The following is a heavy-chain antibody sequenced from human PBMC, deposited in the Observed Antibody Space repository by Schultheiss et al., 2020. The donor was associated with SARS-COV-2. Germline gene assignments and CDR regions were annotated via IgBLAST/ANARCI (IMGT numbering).Heavy chain of an antibody. CDR1: GYTFTSYD. Sequence: ASVKVSCKASGYTFTSYDINWVRQATGQGLEWMGWMNPNSGGTNYAQKFQGRVTMTRDTSISTAYMELSRLRSDDTAVYYCARERQWLIDYWGQGTLVTVSS. D-gene: IGHD6-19*01. V-gene: IGHV1-2*02. J-gene: IGHJ4*02. CDR2: MNPNSGGT. CDR3: ARERQWLIDY.